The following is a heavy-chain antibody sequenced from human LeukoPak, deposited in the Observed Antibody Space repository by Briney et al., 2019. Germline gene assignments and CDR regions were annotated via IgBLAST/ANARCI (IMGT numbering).Heavy chain of an antibody. Sequence: KTGGSLRLSCAASGITFTDYYMSWIRQAPGKGLEWVSYISGSGNTIYYAGSVKGRFTISRDNAKNSLYLQMNSLRAEDTAVYYCASPVGLRYFDWLPILDYWGQGTLVTVSS. D-gene: IGHD3-9*01. CDR3: ASPVGLRYFDWLPILDY. J-gene: IGHJ4*02. CDR2: ISGSGNTI. CDR1: GITFTDYY. V-gene: IGHV3-11*04.